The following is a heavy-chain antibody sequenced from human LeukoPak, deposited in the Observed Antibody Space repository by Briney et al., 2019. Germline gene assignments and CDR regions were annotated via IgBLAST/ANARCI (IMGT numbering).Heavy chain of an antibody. D-gene: IGHD5-18*01. CDR2: INPNSGGT. CDR1: GYTFTGYY. Sequence: ASVKVSCKASGYTFTGYYMHWVRQAPGQGLEWMGWINPNSGGTNYAQKFQGRVTMTRDKSIRTAYMELSRLTSDDTAVYYCARGRYIYGSPDDAFDIWGQGTMVTVSS. V-gene: IGHV1-2*02. J-gene: IGHJ3*02. CDR3: ARGRYIYGSPDDAFDI.